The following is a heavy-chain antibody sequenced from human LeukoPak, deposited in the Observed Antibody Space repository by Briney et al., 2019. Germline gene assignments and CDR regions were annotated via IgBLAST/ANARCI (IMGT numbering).Heavy chain of an antibody. CDR2: LNHDGGST. D-gene: IGHD4-17*01. J-gene: IGHJ4*02. V-gene: IGHV3-23*01. CDR3: AKTGWDYGDFFYFDY. CDR1: GFTFSTYA. Sequence: PGGSLRLSCATSGFTFSTYAMSWVRQAPGKGLEWVSALNHDGGSTYYADSVKGRFTIFRDNSKNTLYLQISSLRVEDTAVYYCAKTGWDYGDFFYFDYWGQGTLVTVSS.